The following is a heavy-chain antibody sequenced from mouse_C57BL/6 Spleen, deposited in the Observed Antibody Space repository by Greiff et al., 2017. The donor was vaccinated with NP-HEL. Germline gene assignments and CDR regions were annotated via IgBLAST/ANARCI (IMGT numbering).Heavy chain of an antibody. J-gene: IGHJ4*01. Sequence: QVQLKESGAELVRPGPSVKVSCKASGYAFTNYLIEWVKQRPGQGLEWIGVINPGSGGTNYHEKFKGKATLTADKSSSTAYMQLSSLTSEDSAVYVCARGGDYYGSSYVDYYAMDYWGQGTSVTVSS. D-gene: IGHD1-1*01. CDR2: INPGSGGT. CDR3: ARGGDYYGSSYVDYYAMDY. CDR1: GYAFTNYL. V-gene: IGHV1-54*01.